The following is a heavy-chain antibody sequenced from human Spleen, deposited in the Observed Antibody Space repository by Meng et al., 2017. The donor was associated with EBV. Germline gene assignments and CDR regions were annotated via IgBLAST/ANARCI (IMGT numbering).Heavy chain of an antibody. V-gene: IGHV3-23*01. CDR1: GFTFSTYA. Sequence: VQLLESGGGLGKPGGSLRLSCAASGFTFSTYAMNWVRQAPGNGLEWVSAIRSDGGSTFYADSVKGRFTISRDNSKNTLFLQMNSLRAEDTAVYYCATNDYIHNSGALDIWGQGTMVTVSS. D-gene: IGHD4-11*01. CDR2: IRSDGGST. CDR3: ATNDYIHNSGALDI. J-gene: IGHJ3*02.